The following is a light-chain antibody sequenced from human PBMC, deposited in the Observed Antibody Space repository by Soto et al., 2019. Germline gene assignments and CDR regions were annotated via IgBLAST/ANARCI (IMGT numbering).Light chain of an antibody. V-gene: IGKV3-20*01. Sequence: DIVSTQFPGTLSLSPGERATLSCRASQSLTRNYLAWYQQKVGQAPRLLIYGANTRAAGIPDRFSGSGSGTDFTLTISRLEPEDFAVYYCQQYTKSPLTFGGGTKVDIK. CDR2: GAN. J-gene: IGKJ4*01. CDR3: QQYTKSPLT. CDR1: QSLTRNY.